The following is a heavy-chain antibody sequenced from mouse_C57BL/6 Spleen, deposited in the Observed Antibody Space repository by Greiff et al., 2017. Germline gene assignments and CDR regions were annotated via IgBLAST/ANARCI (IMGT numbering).Heavy chain of an antibody. D-gene: IGHD2-1*01. J-gene: IGHJ4*01. CDR1: GYTFTSYW. Sequence: QVQLQQSGAELVKPGASVKLSCKASGYTFTSYWMHWVKQRPGQGLEWIGMIHPNSGSTNYNEKFKNKATLTVDKSSSTAYMQLSSLTSEDSAVYYCAREEYGNYRGYAMDYWGQGTSVTVSS. CDR2: IHPNSGST. V-gene: IGHV1-64*01. CDR3: AREEYGNYRGYAMDY.